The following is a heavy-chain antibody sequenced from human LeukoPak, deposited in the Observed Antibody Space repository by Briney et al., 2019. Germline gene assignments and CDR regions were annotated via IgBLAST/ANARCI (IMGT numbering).Heavy chain of an antibody. CDR2: IYSGGST. J-gene: IGHJ6*04. V-gene: IGHV3-53*01. CDR1: GFTVSSNY. CDR3: ARTAAAAGYYYYYGMDV. Sequence: PGGSLRLSCAASGFTVSSNYMSWVRQAPGKGLEWVSVIYSGGSTYYADSVKGRFTISRDNSKSTLYLQMNSLRAEDTAVYYCARTAAAAGYYYYYGMDVWGKGTTVSVSS. D-gene: IGHD6-13*01.